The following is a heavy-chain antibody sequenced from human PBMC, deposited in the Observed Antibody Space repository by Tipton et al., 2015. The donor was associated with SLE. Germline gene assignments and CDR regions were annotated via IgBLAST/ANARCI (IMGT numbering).Heavy chain of an antibody. CDR1: GGSISSLS. CDR3: ARGEAGDY. D-gene: IGHD6-19*01. J-gene: IGHJ4*02. CDR2: IFYTGST. Sequence: TLSLTCTVSGGSISSLSWSWIRQPPGKRLEWIGYIFYTGSTNYNPSLKSRVAMSVDMSKNQFSLKLTSVTAADTAVYYCARGEAGDYWGQGTLVTVSS. V-gene: IGHV4-59*01.